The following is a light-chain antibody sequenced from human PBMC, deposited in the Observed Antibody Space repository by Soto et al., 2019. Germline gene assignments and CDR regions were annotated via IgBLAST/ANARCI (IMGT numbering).Light chain of an antibody. V-gene: IGLV1-51*01. J-gene: IGLJ3*02. CDR3: GTWDNSLSAGGV. CDR1: SSNIGNNY. CDR2: ENN. Sequence: QSALTQPPSVSAAPGQKVTISCSGSSSNIGNNYVSWYQHLPGTAPKLLIYENNKRPSGIPDRFSASKSGTSATLGITGLQTGDEADYYCGTWDNSLSAGGVFGGGTKLTVL.